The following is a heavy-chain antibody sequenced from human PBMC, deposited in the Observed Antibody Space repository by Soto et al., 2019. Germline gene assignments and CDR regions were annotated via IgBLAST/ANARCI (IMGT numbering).Heavy chain of an antibody. D-gene: IGHD3-10*01. Sequence: EVQLVESGGGLVQPGRSLRLSCAASGFTFDDYAMRWVRQAPGKGLEWVSGISWNSGSIGYADSVKGRFTISRDNAKNSLYLQMNSLRAEDTALYYCATSYGSGFSPYYFDYWGQGTLVTVSS. V-gene: IGHV3-9*01. J-gene: IGHJ4*02. CDR1: GFTFDDYA. CDR3: ATSYGSGFSPYYFDY. CDR2: ISWNSGSI.